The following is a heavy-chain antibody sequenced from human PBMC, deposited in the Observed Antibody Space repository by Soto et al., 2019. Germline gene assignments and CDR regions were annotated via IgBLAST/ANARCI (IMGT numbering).Heavy chain of an antibody. CDR2: VYYTGST. CDR1: GASIRSTDYY. D-gene: IGHD2-21*02. V-gene: IGHV4-30-4*01. J-gene: IGHJ5*02. Sequence: TSETLSLTCTVSGASIRSTDYYWSWIRQAPGKGLGWIGYVYYTGSTYYNPSLMSRLTISVDTSKNQFSLKLTSVTAAETAVYYCVRTAREGAVAPHWFDRWGQGTQVTVSS. CDR3: VRTAREGAVAPHWFDR.